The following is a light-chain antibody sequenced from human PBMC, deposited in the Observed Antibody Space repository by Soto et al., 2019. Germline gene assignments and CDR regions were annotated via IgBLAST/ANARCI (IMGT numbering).Light chain of an antibody. J-gene: IGKJ2*01. CDR1: QSVSSSD. V-gene: IGKV3-20*01. Sequence: EIVLTQSPGTLSLSPGERATLSCRASQSVSSSDLAWYQQKPGQAPRLLIYGASSRATGIPDRFSGSGSGTDFTLTISRLEPEDFAVYYCQQYGSSLPMYTFGQGTKLEIK. CDR3: QQYGSSLPMYT. CDR2: GAS.